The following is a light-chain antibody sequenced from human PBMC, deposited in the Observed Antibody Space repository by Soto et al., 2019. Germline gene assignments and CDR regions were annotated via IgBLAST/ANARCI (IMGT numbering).Light chain of an antibody. CDR1: QNLVYSDGNVY. J-gene: IGKJ1*01. CDR2: DVS. CDR3: MQGTHWPWT. V-gene: IGKV2-30*01. Sequence: DVVMTQSPLSLPVTLGQPASLSCRSSQNLVYSDGNVYLNWFHQRSGQSPRRLIYDVSQRDSGVPERFSGSGSGADFTLTIRRVEAEDVGVYYCMQGTHWPWTFGQGTKVEIK.